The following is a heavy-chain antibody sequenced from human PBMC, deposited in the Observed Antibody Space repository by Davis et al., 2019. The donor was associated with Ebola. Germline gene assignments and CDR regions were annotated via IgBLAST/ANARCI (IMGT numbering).Heavy chain of an antibody. CDR3: ATGTAVPAVHAFNI. Sequence: GESLKISCTTSGFTFSHSWMSWVRQAPGKGLEWVGRMKGKTDGWTTHYAAPAKGRFTISRDDSKNTVFLQMNSLRIEDTAVYYCATGTAVPAVHAFNIWGQGTMVTVPS. CDR1: GFTFSHSW. D-gene: IGHD6-19*01. V-gene: IGHV3-15*01. J-gene: IGHJ3*02. CDR2: MKGKTDGWTT.